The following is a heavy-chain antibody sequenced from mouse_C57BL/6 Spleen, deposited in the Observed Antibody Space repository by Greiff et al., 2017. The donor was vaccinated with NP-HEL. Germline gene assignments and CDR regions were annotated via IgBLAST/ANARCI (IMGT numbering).Heavy chain of an antibody. CDR2: ISSGGDYI. Sequence: EVMLVESGEGLVKPGGSLKLSCAASGFTFSSYAMSWVRQTPEKRLEWVAYISSGGDYIYYADTVKGRFTISRDNARNTLYLQMSSLKSEDTAMYYCTRDNWDEGYFDYWGQGTTLTVSS. CDR3: TRDNWDEGYFDY. CDR1: GFTFSSYA. D-gene: IGHD4-1*01. J-gene: IGHJ2*01. V-gene: IGHV5-9-1*02.